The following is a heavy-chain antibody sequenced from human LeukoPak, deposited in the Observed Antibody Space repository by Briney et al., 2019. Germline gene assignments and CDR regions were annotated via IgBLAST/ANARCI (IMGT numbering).Heavy chain of an antibody. CDR3: ARGHLVWGSGYDY. CDR1: GGSFSGYY. D-gene: IGHD3-16*01. V-gene: IGHV4-34*01. Sequence: SETLSLTCAVYGGSFSGYYWSWIRRPPGKGLEWIGEINHSGSTNCNPSLKSRVTISVDTSKNQFSLKLSSVTAADTAVYYCARGHLVWGSGYDYWGKGTLVTVSS. CDR2: INHSGST. J-gene: IGHJ4*02.